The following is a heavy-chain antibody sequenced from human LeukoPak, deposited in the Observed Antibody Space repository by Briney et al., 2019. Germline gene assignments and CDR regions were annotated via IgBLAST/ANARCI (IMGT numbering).Heavy chain of an antibody. Sequence: GESLKIACKASGYSFTSNWIAWMRQTPGKGLEWMGIIYPGDSDTRYRPSFQGQVTISADKSISTAWLQWSSLKASDTAMYYCTRVGGTVVVPAAIDYWGQGTLVTVSS. CDR2: IYPGDSDT. J-gene: IGHJ4*02. CDR1: GYSFTSNW. CDR3: TRVGGTVVVPAAIDY. D-gene: IGHD2-2*01. V-gene: IGHV5-51*01.